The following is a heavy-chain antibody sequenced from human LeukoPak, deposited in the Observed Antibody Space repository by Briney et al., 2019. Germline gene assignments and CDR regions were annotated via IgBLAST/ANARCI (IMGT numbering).Heavy chain of an antibody. CDR3: ARAQYDIVVVPAALTYYYGMDV. D-gene: IGHD2-2*01. CDR2: IIPILGIA. V-gene: IGHV1-69*04. CDR1: GGTFSSYA. J-gene: IGHJ6*02. Sequence: SAKVSCKASGGTFSSYAISWVRQAPGQGLEWMGRIIPILGIANYAQKFQGRVTITADKSTSTAYMELSSLRSEDTAVYYCARAQYDIVVVPAALTYYYGMDVWGQGTTVTVSS.